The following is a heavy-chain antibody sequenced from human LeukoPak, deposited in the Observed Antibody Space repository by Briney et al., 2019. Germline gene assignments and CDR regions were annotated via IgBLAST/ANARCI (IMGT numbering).Heavy chain of an antibody. CDR3: ARAGYYDSSGFYAPDAFDI. CDR2: AYSGGST. V-gene: IGHV3-53*01. D-gene: IGHD3-22*01. J-gene: IGHJ3*02. Sequence: PGGSLRLSCAASGFTVSSDYMTWVRQAPGKGLEWVSFAYSGGSTYYEDSVKGRFTISRDSSKNTLFLQMNSLRVGDTAVYYCARAGYYDSSGFYAPDAFDIWGQGTVVTVSS. CDR1: GFTVSSDY.